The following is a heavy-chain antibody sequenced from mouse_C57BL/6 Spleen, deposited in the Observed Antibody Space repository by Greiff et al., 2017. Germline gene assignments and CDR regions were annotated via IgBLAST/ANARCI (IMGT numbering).Heavy chain of an antibody. Sequence: QVQLQQPGAELVKPGASVKLSCKASGYTFTSYWMHWVKQRPGRGLEWIGWIDPNSGGTKYNEKFKSKATLTVDKPSSTAYMQLSSLTSEDSAVYYCAAYYSNSWFADWGQGTLVTVSA. CDR2: IDPNSGGT. CDR3: AAYYSNSWFAD. J-gene: IGHJ3*01. D-gene: IGHD2-5*01. V-gene: IGHV1-72*01. CDR1: GYTFTSYW.